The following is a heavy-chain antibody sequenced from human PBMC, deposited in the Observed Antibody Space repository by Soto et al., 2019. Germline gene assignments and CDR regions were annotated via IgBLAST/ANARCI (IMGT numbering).Heavy chain of an antibody. CDR2: ISGSGAST. J-gene: IGHJ3*02. CDR1: GFTVSSNY. V-gene: IGHV3-23*01. CDR3: AKMSDGWYGAFHI. D-gene: IGHD6-19*01. Sequence: PGGSLRLSCAAFGFTVSSNYMTWVRQAPGKGLEWVSSISGSGASTYYADSVKGRFTISRDNSENTLYLQMNTLRAEDTAVYYCAKMSDGWYGAFHIWGQGTMVTVSS.